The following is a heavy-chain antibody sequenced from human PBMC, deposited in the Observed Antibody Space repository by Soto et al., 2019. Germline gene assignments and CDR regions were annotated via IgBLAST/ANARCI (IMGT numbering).Heavy chain of an antibody. V-gene: IGHV4-34*01. CDR1: GGSFSTYY. J-gene: IGHJ4*02. Sequence: SETLSLTCAVYGGSFSTYYWSWIRQPPGKGLEWIGEINHRGSTNYNPSLKSRVTISVDTSKNQFSLKSSSVTAADRAVYYCARGLNWNYGAFDYWGQGTLVTVSS. CDR3: ARGLNWNYGAFDY. CDR2: INHRGST. D-gene: IGHD1-7*01.